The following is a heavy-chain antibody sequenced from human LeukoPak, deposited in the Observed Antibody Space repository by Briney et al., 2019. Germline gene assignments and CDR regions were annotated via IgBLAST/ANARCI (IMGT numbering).Heavy chain of an antibody. CDR2: IIPIFGTA. CDR3: ARAGDYYGSGSTFDY. J-gene: IGHJ4*02. D-gene: IGHD3-10*01. CDR1: GGTFSSYA. Sequence: SVKVSCKASGGTFSSYAISWVRQAPGQGLEWMGGIIPIFGTANYAQKFQGRVTITADESTSAAYMELSSLRSEDTAVYYCARAGDYYGSGSTFDYWGQGTLVTVSS. V-gene: IGHV1-69*13.